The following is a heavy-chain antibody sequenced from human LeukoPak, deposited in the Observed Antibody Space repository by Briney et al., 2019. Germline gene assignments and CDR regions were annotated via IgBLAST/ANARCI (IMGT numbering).Heavy chain of an antibody. J-gene: IGHJ4*02. CDR3: ARAPGYRGFLDY. V-gene: IGHV3-21*01. Sequence: GGSLRLSCAASGFSFSSYNMNWVRQAPGKGLEWVSFISSSSSYIYYVDSMKGRFTISRDNAKNSLYLQMNSLRAEDTAVYYCARAPGYRGFLDYWGQGNLVTVSS. CDR2: ISSSSSYI. D-gene: IGHD5-18*01. CDR1: GFSFSSYN.